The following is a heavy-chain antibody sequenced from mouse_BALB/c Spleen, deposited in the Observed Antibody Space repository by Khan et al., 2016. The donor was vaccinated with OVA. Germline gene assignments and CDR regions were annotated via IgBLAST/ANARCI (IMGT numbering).Heavy chain of an antibody. V-gene: IGHV5-6*01. D-gene: IGHD4-1*01. CDR1: GFTFSPYS. Sequence: EVELVESGGDLVKSGGSLKLSCAASGFTFSPYSMSWVRQTPDKRLEWVATISSDGDYTYYPDSVKGRFNLSRDNAKNTLYLQMSSLKSEDTAIYYCATHLTGSFAYWGQVTLVTVSA. CDR3: ATHLTGSFAY. J-gene: IGHJ3*01. CDR2: ISSDGDYT.